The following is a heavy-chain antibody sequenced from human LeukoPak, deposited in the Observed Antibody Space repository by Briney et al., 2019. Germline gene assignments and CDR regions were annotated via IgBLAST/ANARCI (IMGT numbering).Heavy chain of an antibody. J-gene: IGHJ4*02. CDR2: ISGGGDGA. Sequence: GGSLRLSCAASGFSFSTCAMNWVRQAPGKGLEWVSTISGGGDGALYTDSVKGRFTISRDNSKNTLFLQMNSLRAEDTAVYYCAKRTRGYSYGTLDYWGQGTLVTVSS. CDR3: AKRTRGYSYGTLDY. D-gene: IGHD5-18*01. V-gene: IGHV3-23*01. CDR1: GFSFSTCA.